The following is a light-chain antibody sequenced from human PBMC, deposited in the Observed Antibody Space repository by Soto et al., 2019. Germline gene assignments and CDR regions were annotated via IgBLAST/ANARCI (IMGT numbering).Light chain of an antibody. J-gene: IGKJ5*01. CDR2: GAS. CDR3: QQYKNWPL. Sequence: IVVTKSADALSLSPGERATLSCRTSKSITSNYLAWYQQKPGQAPRLLLYGASTRATGIPDRFSGSGFGTEFTLTISSLQSEDFAVYYCQQYKNWPLFGQGTRLEIK. V-gene: IGKV3-15*01. CDR1: KSITSN.